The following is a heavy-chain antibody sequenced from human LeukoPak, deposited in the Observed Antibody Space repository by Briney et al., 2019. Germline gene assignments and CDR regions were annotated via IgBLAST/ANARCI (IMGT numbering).Heavy chain of an antibody. J-gene: IGHJ4*02. CDR2: ISTDGSRP. V-gene: IGHV3-74*01. D-gene: IGHD2-15*01. CDR1: GLTFSSHW. Sequence: GGSLRLSCAASGLTFSSHWMHWVRQAPGKGLVWVSGISTDGSRPRYADSVNGRFTISRDNAKNTLYLQMNSLRAEDTAVYFCVRDGQGSTPLDYWGQGTLVTVSS. CDR3: VRDGQGSTPLDY.